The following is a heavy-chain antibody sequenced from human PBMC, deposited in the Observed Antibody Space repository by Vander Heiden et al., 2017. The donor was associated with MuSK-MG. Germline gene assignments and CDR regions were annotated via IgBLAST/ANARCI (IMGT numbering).Heavy chain of an antibody. CDR3: VTEGVASH. V-gene: IGHV3-7*01. J-gene: IGHJ4*02. D-gene: IGHD5-12*01. CDR2: ITPEGGEK. Sequence: EVQLVESGGGLVQPGASLRLSCAASGFTFSTYWMTWVRQAPGKGVAWVADITPEGGEKNYVDSVKGRVTISIENAKNSVYMTVKRLRAEDTAVDYGVTEGVASHWGQGTLVTVSS. CDR1: GFTFSTYW.